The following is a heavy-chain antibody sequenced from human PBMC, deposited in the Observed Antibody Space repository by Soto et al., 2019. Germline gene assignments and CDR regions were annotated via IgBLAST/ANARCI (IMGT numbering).Heavy chain of an antibody. CDR3: ARGQRSPSNYPADYYYGMDV. D-gene: IGHD4-4*01. Sequence: ASVKVSCKASGYTFTSYDINWVRQATGQGLEWMGWMNPNSGNTGYAQKFQGRVTMTRNTSISTAYMELSSLRSEDTAVYYCARGQRSPSNYPADYYYGMDVWGQGTTVTVSS. J-gene: IGHJ6*02. CDR2: MNPNSGNT. CDR1: GYTFTSYD. V-gene: IGHV1-8*01.